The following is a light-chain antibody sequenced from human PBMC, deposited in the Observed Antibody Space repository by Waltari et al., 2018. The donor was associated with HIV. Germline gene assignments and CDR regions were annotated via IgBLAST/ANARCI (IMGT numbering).Light chain of an antibody. CDR1: QRVSSNY. J-gene: IGKJ4*01. Sequence: EIVLTQPPATLSLSPGERATLSCGPSQRVSSNYLAWYQQKPGLAPRLLIYDASRRATGVPDRFSGSGSGTDFTLTISRLEPEDFAVYYCQQYGSSVLTFGGGTKVEIK. CDR3: QQYGSSVLT. V-gene: IGKV3D-20*01. CDR2: DAS.